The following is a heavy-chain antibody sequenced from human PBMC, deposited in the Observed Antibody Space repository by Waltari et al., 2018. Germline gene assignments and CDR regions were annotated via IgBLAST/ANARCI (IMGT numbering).Heavy chain of an antibody. CDR1: GFTTNDDA. V-gene: IGHV3-9*02. CDR2: IYWNSDRI. CDR3: GKDISPGGMDV. Sequence: EVQLVESGGGSVRPGRSLRLSCVSSGFTTNDDAMHWVRQAPGKSREWVSGIYWNSDRIYYADSVKGRVITSRDNAKNSLYREMNSLRPEDTALYYCGKDISPGGMDVWGQGTAVTVSS. J-gene: IGHJ6*02.